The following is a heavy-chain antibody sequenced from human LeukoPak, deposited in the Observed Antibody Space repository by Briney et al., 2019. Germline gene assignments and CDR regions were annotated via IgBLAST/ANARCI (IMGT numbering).Heavy chain of an antibody. D-gene: IGHD3-10*01. V-gene: IGHV1-69*05. J-gene: IGHJ6*04. CDR1: GGTFSNYA. CDR2: IIPIFGTA. Sequence: GSSVKVSCKAAGGTFSNYAISWVRQAPGQGLEWMGGIIPIFGTANYAQKFQGRVTITTDESTSTAYMELSSLRSEDTAVYYCARGPFITMVRGVPLDVWGKGTTVTVSS. CDR3: ARGPFITMVRGVPLDV.